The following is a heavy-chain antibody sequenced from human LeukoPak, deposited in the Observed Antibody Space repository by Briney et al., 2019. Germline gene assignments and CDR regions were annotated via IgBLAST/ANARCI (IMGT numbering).Heavy chain of an antibody. CDR3: ARDGASRGAPDDY. CDR2: IPYDGSDK. CDR1: GFTFSRYA. J-gene: IGHJ4*02. Sequence: PGRSLRLSCAASGFTFSRYAMHWVRQAPGKGLDWVAVIPYDGSDKYYADSVKGRFTISRDNSKNTLYLQMNSLRPEDTAVYYCARDGASRGAPDDYWGREPWSPSPQ. D-gene: IGHD2-15*01. V-gene: IGHV3-30-3*01.